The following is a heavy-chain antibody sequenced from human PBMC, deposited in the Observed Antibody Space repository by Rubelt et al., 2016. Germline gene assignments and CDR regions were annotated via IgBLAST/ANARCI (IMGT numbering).Heavy chain of an antibody. CDR2: ISYDGSNK. D-gene: IGHD6-13*01. J-gene: IGHJ6*02. CDR3: ARDIAAAGTYYYYYYGMDV. CDR1: GFTFSSYG. V-gene: IGHV3-30*19. Sequence: QVQLVESGGGVVQPGRSLRLSCAASGFTFSSYGMHWVRQAPGKGLEWVAVISYDGSNKYYADSVKGRFTISRDKSKNTLYLQMNSLRAEDTAVYYCARDIAAAGTYYYYYYGMDVWGQGTTVTVSS.